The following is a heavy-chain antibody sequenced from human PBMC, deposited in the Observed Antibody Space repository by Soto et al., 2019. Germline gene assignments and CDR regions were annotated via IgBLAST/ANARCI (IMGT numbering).Heavy chain of an antibody. CDR3: ASLSFTIFGARQDQEY. D-gene: IGHD3-3*01. V-gene: IGHV4-34*02. J-gene: IGHJ4*02. CDR1: GGSFGGYA. CDR2: ISRSGST. Sequence: QVHLQQWGAGLLNPSETLSLTCAVYGGSFGGYAWSRIRQPPGKGLEWIGEISRSGSTNYNPSLKSRVTIAVDTSKNQFSLKLNSVTAADTAVYYFASLSFTIFGARQDQEYWGKGTLVTVSS.